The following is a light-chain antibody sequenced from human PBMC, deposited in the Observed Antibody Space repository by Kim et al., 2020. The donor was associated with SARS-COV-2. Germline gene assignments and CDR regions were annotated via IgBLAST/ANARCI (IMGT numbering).Light chain of an antibody. V-gene: IGLV3-9*01. CDR2: RDS. J-gene: IGLJ2*01. Sequence: SYELTQQLSVSVALGQTARITCGGNNIGSKNVHGYQQKPGQAPVLVIYRDSNRPSGIPERFSGSNSGNTATLTISRAQAGDEADYYFQVWDSSTVVFGGGTQLTVL. CDR3: QVWDSSTVV. CDR1: NIGSKN.